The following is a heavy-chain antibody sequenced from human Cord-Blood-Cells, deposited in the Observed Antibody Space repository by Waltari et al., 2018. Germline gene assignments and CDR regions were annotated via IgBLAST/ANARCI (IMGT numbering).Heavy chain of an antibody. CDR2: IYYSGTT. V-gene: IGHV4-39*01. Sequence: QLQLQESGPGLVKPSETLSLTCTVPGGSISSSRYYWGWIRQPPGKGLEWIGSIYYSGTTYYTPSLKSRVTISVDTSKNQFSLKLSSVTAADTAVYYCARQGYDYDYWGQGTLVTVSS. CDR3: ARQGYDYDY. CDR1: GGSISSSRYY. D-gene: IGHD5-12*01. J-gene: IGHJ4*02.